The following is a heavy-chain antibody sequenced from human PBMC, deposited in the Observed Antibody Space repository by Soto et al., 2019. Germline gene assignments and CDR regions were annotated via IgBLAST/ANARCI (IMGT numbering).Heavy chain of an antibody. CDR2: IYSGGST. J-gene: IGHJ6*02. CDR3: ASLGYCSGGSCYQTLYYYYYGMDV. D-gene: IGHD2-15*01. Sequence: EVQLVESGGGLIQPGGSLRLSCAASGFTVSSNYMSWVRQAPGKGREWVSVIYSGGSTYYADSVKGRFTISRDNSKNTLYLQMNSLRAEDTAVYYCASLGYCSGGSCYQTLYYYYYGMDVWGQGTTVTVSS. V-gene: IGHV3-53*01. CDR1: GFTVSSNY.